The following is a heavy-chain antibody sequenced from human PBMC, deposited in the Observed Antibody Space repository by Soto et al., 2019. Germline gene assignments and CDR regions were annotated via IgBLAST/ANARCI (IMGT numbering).Heavy chain of an antibody. CDR3: AKDSPPRLDIVVVPAAIYYYYGMDV. V-gene: IGHV3-23*01. J-gene: IGHJ6*02. CDR2: ISGSGGST. CDR1: GFTFSSYA. D-gene: IGHD2-2*03. Sequence: GGSLRLSCAASGFTFSSYAMSWVRQAPGKGLEWVSAISGSGGSTYYADSVKGRFTISRDNSKNTLYLQMNSLRAEDTAVYYCAKDSPPRLDIVVVPAAIYYYYGMDVWGQGTTVTVSS.